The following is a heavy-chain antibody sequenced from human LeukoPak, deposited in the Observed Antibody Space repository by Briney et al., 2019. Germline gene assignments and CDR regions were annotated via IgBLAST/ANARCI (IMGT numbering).Heavy chain of an antibody. D-gene: IGHD3-10*01. CDR1: GYTFTSYY. CDR2: INPSGGST. CDR3: ARDRKDYYGSGSYYEFDY. J-gene: IGHJ4*02. V-gene: IGHV1-46*01. Sequence: GASVKVSCKASGYTFTSYYMHWVRQAPGQGLEWMGIINPSGGSTSYAQKFQGRVTMTRHTSTSTVYMELSSLRSEDTAVYYCARDRKDYYGSGSYYEFDYWGQGTLVTVSS.